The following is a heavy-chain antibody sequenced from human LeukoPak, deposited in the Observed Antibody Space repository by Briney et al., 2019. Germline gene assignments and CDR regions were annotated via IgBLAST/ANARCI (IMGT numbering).Heavy chain of an antibody. Sequence: SETLSLTCTVSGGSISSSSYYWGWIRQPPGKGLEWIGSIYYSGSTYYNPSLKSRVTISVDTSKNHFSLKLSSVTAADTAIYYCAREWGGTSNWRGRSDNWFDPWGQGTLVTVSS. CDR2: IYYSGST. J-gene: IGHJ5*02. CDR3: AREWGGTSNWRGRSDNWFDP. D-gene: IGHD1-26*01. CDR1: GGSISSSSYY. V-gene: IGHV4-39*02.